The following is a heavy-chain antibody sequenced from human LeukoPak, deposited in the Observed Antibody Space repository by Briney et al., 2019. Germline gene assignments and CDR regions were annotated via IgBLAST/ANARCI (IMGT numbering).Heavy chain of an antibody. CDR1: GGSISSACYY. J-gene: IGHJ6*03. V-gene: IGHV4-38-2*02. Sequence: SETLSPACTVYGGSISSACYYWGWIRHPPGKGLEWFGNIYHSGSTYYNPSLKSRVTISVDTSKNQCSLQLSTVTAADTAVYYCARAGNWNVLYYDDYMDVWGKGTEVTVSS. D-gene: IGHD1-20*01. CDR2: IYHSGST. CDR3: ARAGNWNVLYYDDYMDV.